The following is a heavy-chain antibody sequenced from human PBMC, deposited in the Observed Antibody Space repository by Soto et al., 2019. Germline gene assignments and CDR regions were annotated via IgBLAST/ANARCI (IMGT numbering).Heavy chain of an antibody. V-gene: IGHV3-53*01. CDR1: GFTVSSNY. CDR2: IYSGGST. D-gene: IGHD1-26*01. CDR3: ARSPMGATYFDY. Sequence: EVQLVESGGGLIQPGGSPRLSCAASGFTVSSNYMSWVRQAPGKGLEWVPVIYSGGSTYYADSVKGRFTISRDNSKNTLYLQMNSLRAEDTAVYYCARSPMGATYFDYWGQGTLVTVSS. J-gene: IGHJ4*02.